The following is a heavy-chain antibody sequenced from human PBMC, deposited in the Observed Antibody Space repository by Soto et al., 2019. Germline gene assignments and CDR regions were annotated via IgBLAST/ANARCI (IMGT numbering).Heavy chain of an antibody. V-gene: IGHV4-31*03. CDR1: GGSSISGDYY. J-gene: IGHJ5*01. D-gene: IGHD3-3*01. Sequence: SETLSLTCTFSGGSSISGDYYWSWIRQHPGKGLEWIGYIYYSGSTYYNPSLKSRVTISVDTSKNQFSLKLSSVTAADTAVYYCARWWSGSRQGFDSWGQGTLVTVSS. CDR3: ARWWSGSRQGFDS. CDR2: IYYSGST.